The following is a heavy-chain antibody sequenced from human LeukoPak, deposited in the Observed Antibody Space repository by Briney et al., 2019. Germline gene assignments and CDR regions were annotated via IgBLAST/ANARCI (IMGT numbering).Heavy chain of an antibody. CDR3: AGEFGVGDYDAFDI. CDR1: GASISSGGYY. V-gene: IGHV4-30-2*01. Sequence: PSETLSLTCTVSGASISSGGYYWSWIRQPPGKGLEWIGYIYHSGSTYYNPSLKSRVTISVDRSTNQFSLKLSSVTAADTAVYYCAGEFGVGDYDAFDIWGQGTMVTVSS. CDR2: IYHSGST. J-gene: IGHJ3*02. D-gene: IGHD3-3*01.